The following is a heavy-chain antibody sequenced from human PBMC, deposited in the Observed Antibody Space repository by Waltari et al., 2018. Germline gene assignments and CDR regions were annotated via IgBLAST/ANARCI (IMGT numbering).Heavy chain of an antibody. CDR3: ARSVDFLWFDP. Sequence: QVQLVQSGAKVKKPGASVKVSCQASGYTFTGYFMPWGGQAPGQGPEWMGWINPNSGGTNDAQKFQGWVTMTRDTSISTAYMELSRLRSDDTAVYYCARSVDFLWFDPWGQGTLVTVSS. CDR2: INPNSGGT. V-gene: IGHV1-2*04. CDR1: GYTFTGYF. D-gene: IGHD2-15*01. J-gene: IGHJ5*02.